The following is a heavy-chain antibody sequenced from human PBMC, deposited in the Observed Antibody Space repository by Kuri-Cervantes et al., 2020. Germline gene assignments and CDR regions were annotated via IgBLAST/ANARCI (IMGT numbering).Heavy chain of an antibody. Sequence: SETLSLTCTVSGGSISSGDYYWSWIRQPPGKGLEWIGYIYHSGSTDYNPSLKSRVTISVDKSKNQFSLKLSSVTAADTAVYYCARRGYYDSHRRRDAFDTWGQGTMVTVSS. CDR2: IYHSGST. CDR3: ARRGYYDSHRRRDAFDT. D-gene: IGHD3-22*01. J-gene: IGHJ3*02. V-gene: IGHV4-30-4*01. CDR1: GGSISSGDYY.